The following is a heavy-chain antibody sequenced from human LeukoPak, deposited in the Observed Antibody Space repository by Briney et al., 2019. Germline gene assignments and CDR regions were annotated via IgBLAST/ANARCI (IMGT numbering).Heavy chain of an antibody. Sequence: GASVKVSCKASGYTFTGYFMHWVRQAPGQGLEWMGWINPNSGGTNYAQKFQGRVTMTRDTSISTAYMELSRLRSDDTAVYYCARAPTLTFGGVIVMTFDPWGQGTLVTVSS. D-gene: IGHD3-16*02. J-gene: IGHJ5*02. CDR1: GYTFTGYF. CDR3: ARAPTLTFGGVIVMTFDP. V-gene: IGHV1-2*02. CDR2: INPNSGGT.